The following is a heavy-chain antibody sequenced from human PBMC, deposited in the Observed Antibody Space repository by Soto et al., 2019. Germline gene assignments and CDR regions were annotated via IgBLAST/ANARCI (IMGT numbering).Heavy chain of an antibody. J-gene: IGHJ4*02. V-gene: IGHV4-34*01. D-gene: IGHD3-22*01. CDR3: ARGSHKLHSYDSSGFYHYVDY. CDR1: GGPFSDYS. Sequence: PSETLSLTCAVYGGPFSDYSWTWIRQPPGKGLEWIGEINDSGSTNYTPSLERRVTISRDTSKNRFSLKLSSVTAADTAVYYCARGSHKLHSYDSSGFYHYVDYWGQGSLVTVS. CDR2: INDSGST.